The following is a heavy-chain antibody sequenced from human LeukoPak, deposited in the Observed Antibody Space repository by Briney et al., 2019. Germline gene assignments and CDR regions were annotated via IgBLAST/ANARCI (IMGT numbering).Heavy chain of an antibody. CDR2: IRYDGSNK. D-gene: IGHD2-2*01. J-gene: IGHJ4*02. CDR3: AKGVVVVPAATDIFDY. V-gene: IGHV3-30*02. CDR1: GFTFSSYG. Sequence: GGSLRLSCAASGFTFSSYGMHWVRQAPGKGLEWVAFIRYDGSNKYYADSVKGRFTISRDNPKNTLYLQMNSLRAEDTAVYYCAKGVVVVPAATDIFDYWGQGTLVTVSS.